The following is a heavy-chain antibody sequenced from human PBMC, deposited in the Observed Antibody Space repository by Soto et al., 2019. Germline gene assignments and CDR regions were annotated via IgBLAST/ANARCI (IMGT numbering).Heavy chain of an antibody. J-gene: IGHJ4*02. CDR2: VSHDGRNT. CDR3: GKGGRQWLVASDFNY. CDR1: GFTFSDYA. D-gene: IGHD6-19*01. V-gene: IGHV3-30*18. Sequence: VQLVESGGGVVQPGRSLRLSCAASGFTFSDYAMHWVRQAPGKGLEWVAVVSHDGRNTHYADSVKGRFTISRDSSKNTVSLERTSLRAEDTVVYYCGKGGRQWLVASDFNYWGQGALVTVSS.